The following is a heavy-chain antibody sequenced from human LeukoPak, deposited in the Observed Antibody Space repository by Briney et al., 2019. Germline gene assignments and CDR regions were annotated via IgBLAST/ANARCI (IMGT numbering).Heavy chain of an antibody. V-gene: IGHV4-59*01. D-gene: IGHD6-13*01. CDR2: IYYSGST. CDR1: GGSISSYY. Sequence: PSETLSLTCTVSGGSISSYYWSWIRQPPGKGLEWIEYIYYSGSTNYNPSLKSRVTISVDTSKNQFSLKLSSVTAADTAVYYCARALPPTGSSWSPGRGAFDIWGQGTMVTVSS. J-gene: IGHJ3*02. CDR3: ARALPPTGSSWSPGRGAFDI.